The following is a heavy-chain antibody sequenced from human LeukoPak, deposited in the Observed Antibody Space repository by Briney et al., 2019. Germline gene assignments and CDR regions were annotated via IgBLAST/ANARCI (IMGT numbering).Heavy chain of an antibody. Sequence: GGSLRLSCAASGFNFSTYCMNWVRQAPGRGLEWISYISTSSRSPIYYADSVKGRFTISRDNARNSLYLQMNSLRAEDTAVYYCARDAQQLLLYYYYYYMDVWGKGTTVTVSS. J-gene: IGHJ6*03. CDR3: ARDAQQLLLYYYYYYMDV. CDR1: GFNFSTYC. CDR2: ISTSSRSPI. V-gene: IGHV3-48*04. D-gene: IGHD6-13*01.